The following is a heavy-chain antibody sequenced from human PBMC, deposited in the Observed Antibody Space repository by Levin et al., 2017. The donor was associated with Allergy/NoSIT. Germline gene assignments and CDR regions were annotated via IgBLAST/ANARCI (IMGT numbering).Heavy chain of an antibody. CDR1: GDSMNNFY. CDR2: IHYDGKT. J-gene: IGHJ2*01. Sequence: PSETLSLTCTVSGDSMNNFYWSWIRQPPGRGLEWIGYIHYDGKTNYNPSLKSRITISLDTSKNEFSLKLRSVTAADTAAYYCAREYGGDWYFDLWGRGTLVTVSS. V-gene: IGHV4-59*01. CDR3: AREYGGDWYFDL. D-gene: IGHD2-21*01.